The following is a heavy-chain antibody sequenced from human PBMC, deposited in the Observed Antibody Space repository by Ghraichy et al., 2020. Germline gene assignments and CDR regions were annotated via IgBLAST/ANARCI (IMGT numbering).Heavy chain of an antibody. Sequence: SCAASGFTFSSYSMNWVRQAPGKGLEWVSSISSSSSYIYYADSVKGRFTISRDNAKNSLYLQMNSLRAEDTAVYYCARAVMTTVTTMMDYWGQGTLVTVSS. J-gene: IGHJ4*02. CDR2: ISSSSSYI. V-gene: IGHV3-21*01. D-gene: IGHD4-11*01. CDR1: GFTFSSYS. CDR3: ARAVMTTVTTMMDY.